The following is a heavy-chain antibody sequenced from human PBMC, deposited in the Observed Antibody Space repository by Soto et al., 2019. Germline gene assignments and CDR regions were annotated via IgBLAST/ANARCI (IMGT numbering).Heavy chain of an antibody. D-gene: IGHD3-10*02. CDR3: ARATMSLDS. CDR1: VGTFSSYT. V-gene: IGHV1-69*02. J-gene: IGHJ4*02. CDR2: IIAILGIA. Sequence: QVQLVQSGAEVKKPGSSVKVSCKASVGTFSSYTISWVRQAPGQGLEWMGRIIAILGIANYAQKFQGRVTITADKSTSTAYMELSSMRSEDTAVYYCARATMSLDSWGQGTLVTVSS.